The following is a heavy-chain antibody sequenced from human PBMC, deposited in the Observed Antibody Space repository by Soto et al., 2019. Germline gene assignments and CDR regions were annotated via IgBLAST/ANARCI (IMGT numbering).Heavy chain of an antibody. CDR3: AKLGFGELLSPFDY. D-gene: IGHD3-10*01. CDR1: GFTFSSYA. CDR2: ISGSGGST. Sequence: GGSLSLSCAASGFTFSSYAMSWVRQAPGKGLEWVSAISGSGGSTYYADSVKGRFTISRDNSKNTLYLQMNSLRAEDTAVYYCAKLGFGELLSPFDYWGQGTLVTVSS. V-gene: IGHV3-23*01. J-gene: IGHJ4*02.